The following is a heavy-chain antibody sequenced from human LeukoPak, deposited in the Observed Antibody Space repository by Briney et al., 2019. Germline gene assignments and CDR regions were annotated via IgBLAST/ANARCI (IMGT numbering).Heavy chain of an antibody. CDR2: ISGSGGST. CDR3: AKGGDSGSYPSQFDY. Sequence: ISGSGGSTYYADSVKGRFTISRDNSKNTLYLQMNSLRAEDTAVYYCAKGGDSGSYPSQFDYWGQGTLVTVSS. V-gene: IGHV3-23*01. J-gene: IGHJ4*02. D-gene: IGHD1-26*01.